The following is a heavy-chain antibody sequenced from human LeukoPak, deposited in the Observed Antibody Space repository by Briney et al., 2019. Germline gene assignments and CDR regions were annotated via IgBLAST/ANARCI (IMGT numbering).Heavy chain of an antibody. CDR3: ARSGEDYGDFFDY. CDR1: GGTFSSYA. V-gene: IGHV1-69*05. J-gene: IGHJ4*02. Sequence: SVKVSCKASGGTFSSYAISWVRQAPGQELEWMGRIIPIFGTANYAQKFQGRVTITTDESTSTAYMELSSLRSEDTAVYYCARSGEDYGDFFDYWGQGTLVTVSS. CDR2: IIPIFGTA. D-gene: IGHD4-17*01.